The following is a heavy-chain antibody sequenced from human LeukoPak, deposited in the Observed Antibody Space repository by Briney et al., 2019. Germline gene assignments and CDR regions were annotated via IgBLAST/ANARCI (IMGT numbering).Heavy chain of an antibody. V-gene: IGHV1-18*01. D-gene: IGHD6-13*01. Sequence: ASVKVSCKASGYTFTSYGISWLRQAPGQGLEWMGWISAYDGNTNYAQKLQGRVTMTTDTSTSTAYMELRSLRSDDTAVYYCARDIPYSSSWYGSYAFDIWGQGTMVTVSS. CDR2: ISAYDGNT. CDR3: ARDIPYSSSWYGSYAFDI. J-gene: IGHJ3*02. CDR1: GYTFTSYG.